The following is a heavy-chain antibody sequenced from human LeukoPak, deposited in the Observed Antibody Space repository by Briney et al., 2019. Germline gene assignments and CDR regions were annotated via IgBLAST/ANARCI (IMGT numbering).Heavy chain of an antibody. CDR1: GYTFTSYG. V-gene: IGHV1-18*01. CDR2: ISVYNGNT. Sequence: GASVKVSCKASGYTFTSYGISWVRQAPGQGLEWMGWISVYNGNTNYAQKVKGRVTMTTDTSTSTAYMELGSLRSDDTAVYYCAKVVGRAWYDYWGQGTLVTVSS. D-gene: IGHD2-15*01. J-gene: IGHJ4*02. CDR3: AKVVGRAWYDY.